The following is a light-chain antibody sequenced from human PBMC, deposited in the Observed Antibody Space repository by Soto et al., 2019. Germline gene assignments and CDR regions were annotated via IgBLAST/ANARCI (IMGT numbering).Light chain of an antibody. V-gene: IGLV2-14*01. CDR1: SFDVDDYNS. CDR2: EVN. Sequence: QSVLTQPASVSGSPGQSMTISCTGTSFDVDDYNSVSWYQQPPGKAPKLIIYEVNNRPSGVSNRFSGSNSDNTASLTISGLQAEDEADYYCSLYTTSSTPSYVFGTGTKVTVL. CDR3: SLYTTSSTPSYV. J-gene: IGLJ1*01.